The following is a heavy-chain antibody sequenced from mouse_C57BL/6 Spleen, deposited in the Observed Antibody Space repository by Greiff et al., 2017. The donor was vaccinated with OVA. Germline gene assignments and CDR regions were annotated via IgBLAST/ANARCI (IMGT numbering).Heavy chain of an antibody. CDR1: GYTFTSYW. Sequence: QVQLQQPGAELVKPGASVKLSCKASGYTFTSYWMQWVKQRPGQGLEWIGEIDPSDGYTNYNQKFKGKATLTVDTSSSTAYMQLSSLTSEDSAVYSCACGYDGWFAYWGQGTLVTVSA. V-gene: IGHV1-50*01. D-gene: IGHD2-2*01. J-gene: IGHJ3*01. CDR2: IDPSDGYT. CDR3: ACGYDGWFAY.